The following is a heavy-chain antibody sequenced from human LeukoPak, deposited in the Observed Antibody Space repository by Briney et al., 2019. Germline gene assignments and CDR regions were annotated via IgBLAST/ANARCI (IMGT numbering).Heavy chain of an antibody. J-gene: IGHJ4*02. V-gene: IGHV4-39*07. Sequence: SETLSLTCTVSGGSISSSSYYWGWIRQPPGKGLEWIGSIYYSGSTYYNPSLKSRFTISVDTSKNQFSLKLSFVTAADTAVYYCARDFGDYDSSGYFVYWGQGTLVTVSS. CDR2: IYYSGST. CDR3: ARDFGDYDSSGYFVY. D-gene: IGHD3-22*01. CDR1: GGSISSSSYY.